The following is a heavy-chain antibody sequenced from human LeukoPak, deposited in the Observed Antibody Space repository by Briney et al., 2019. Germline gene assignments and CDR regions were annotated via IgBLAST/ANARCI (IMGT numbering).Heavy chain of an antibody. CDR2: IRYDGSNK. CDR3: AKDKIAAAGTPRDY. V-gene: IGHV3-30*02. D-gene: IGHD6-13*01. CDR1: GFTFSSYG. Sequence: GGSLRLSCAASGFTFSSYGMHWVRQAPGKGLEWVAFIRYDGSNKYYADSVKGRFTISRDNSKNTLYLQMNSLRAEDTAVYYCAKDKIAAAGTPRDYWGQGTLVTVSS. J-gene: IGHJ4*02.